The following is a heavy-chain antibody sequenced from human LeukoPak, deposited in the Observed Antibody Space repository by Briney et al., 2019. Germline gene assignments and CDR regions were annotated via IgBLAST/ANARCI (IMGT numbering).Heavy chain of an antibody. CDR2: ISGSGGST. CDR3: AKVLSGLSSSWETAFDY. CDR1: GFTFSSYA. V-gene: IGHV3-23*01. J-gene: IGHJ4*02. D-gene: IGHD6-13*01. Sequence: PGGSLRLSCAASGFTFSSYAMSWVRQAPGKGLEWVSAISGSGGSTYYADSVKGRFTISRDNSKNTLYLQMNSLRAEDTAVYYCAKVLSGLSSSWETAFDYWGQGTLVTVSS.